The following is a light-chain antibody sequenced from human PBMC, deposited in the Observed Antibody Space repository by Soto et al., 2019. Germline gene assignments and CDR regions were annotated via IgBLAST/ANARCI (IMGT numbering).Light chain of an antibody. Sequence: ETVLTQSPGTLSLSPGERATLSCRASRSIGNSLAWYQQKPGQAPRLLFYDASNRATAVPDRFSGSGSGTDFTLTFSRLEPEDFAVYFCHQYGGSPTFGGGTNVEIK. V-gene: IGKV3-20*01. CDR2: DAS. CDR1: RSIGNS. J-gene: IGKJ4*01. CDR3: HQYGGSPT.